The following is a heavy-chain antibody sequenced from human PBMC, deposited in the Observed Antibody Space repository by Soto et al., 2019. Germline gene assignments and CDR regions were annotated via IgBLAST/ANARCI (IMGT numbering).Heavy chain of an antibody. J-gene: IGHJ6*02. CDR2: ISDSGGST. V-gene: IGHV3-23*01. CDR1: GYTFSNYA. CDR3: AKDRLVLSYFYYGMDV. D-gene: IGHD2-21*02. Sequence: EVQLLESGGGLVQPGGSLRLSCVASGYTFSNYAMSWVRQAPGEGLEWVSGISDSGGSTYHADSVKGRFTISRDNSKNTLYLQMNSLRAEDTAVYYCAKDRLVLSYFYYGMDVWGQGTTVTVSS.